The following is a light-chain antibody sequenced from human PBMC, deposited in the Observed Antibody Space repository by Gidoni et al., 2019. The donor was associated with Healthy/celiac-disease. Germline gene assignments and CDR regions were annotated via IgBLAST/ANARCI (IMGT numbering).Light chain of an antibody. CDR3: QQYNNWRT. Sequence: EIVMTQSPATLSVSPGERATISCRASQSVSSNLAWYQQKPGQAPRLLIYGASTRATGIPARFSGSGSGTEFTLTISRLQSEDFAVYYCQQYNNWRTFXQXTKLEIK. V-gene: IGKV3-15*01. CDR1: QSVSSN. CDR2: GAS. J-gene: IGKJ2*01.